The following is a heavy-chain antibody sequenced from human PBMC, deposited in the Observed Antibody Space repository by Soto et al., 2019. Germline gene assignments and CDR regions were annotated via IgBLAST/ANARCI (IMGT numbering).Heavy chain of an antibody. Sequence: VQLLESGGGLVQLGGSLTLSCAASRFTFSDFAMSWVRQAPGKGLEWVSSIGGTGTDTHYADSVKGRFTISRDNSRNTLYLQIDSLRDEDTAVYYCAKDAVPYNGKWDWFDSWGQGTLVIVSS. CDR2: IGGTGTDT. D-gene: IGHD1-20*01. CDR1: RFTFSDFA. CDR3: AKDAVPYNGKWDWFDS. J-gene: IGHJ5*01. V-gene: IGHV3-23*01.